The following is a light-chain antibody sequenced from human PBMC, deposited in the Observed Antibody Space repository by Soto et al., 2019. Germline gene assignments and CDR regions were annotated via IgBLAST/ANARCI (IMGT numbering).Light chain of an antibody. V-gene: IGKV1-9*01. CDR1: QAMSTS. CDR3: QQVNGYPFT. CDR2: AAS. Sequence: DIQLTQSPSFLSASVGDTVTITCRASQAMSTSLAWYRQKSGMAPELLVYAASTLHSGVPSRFSGGGSGTDFTLTITGLHPEDFATYSCQQVNGYPFTFGGGTKVEIK. J-gene: IGKJ4*01.